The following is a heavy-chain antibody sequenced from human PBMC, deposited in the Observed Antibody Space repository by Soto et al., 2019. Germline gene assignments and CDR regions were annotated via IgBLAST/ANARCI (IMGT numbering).Heavy chain of an antibody. CDR3: ARVRITFGGVIVIPPYFDY. Sequence: QVQLQESGPGLVKPSETLSLTCTVSGGSISSYYWSWIRQPPGKGLEWIGYIYYSGSTNYNPSLQSRVTISVDTSKNQFSLKLSSVTAADTAVYYCARVRITFGGVIVIPPYFDYWGQGTLVTVSS. J-gene: IGHJ4*02. CDR1: GGSISSYY. V-gene: IGHV4-59*01. D-gene: IGHD3-16*02. CDR2: IYYSGST.